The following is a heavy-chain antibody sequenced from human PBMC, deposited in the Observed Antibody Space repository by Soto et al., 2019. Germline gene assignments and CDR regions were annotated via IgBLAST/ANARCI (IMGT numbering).Heavy chain of an antibody. Sequence: GGSLRLSCAASGFTFSSYWMSWVRQAPGKGLEWVANIKQDGSEKYYVDSVKGRFTISRANAKNSLYLQMNSLRAEDTAVYYCASGYCSGGSCYSYAFDIWGQGTMVTVSS. CDR2: IKQDGSEK. V-gene: IGHV3-7*01. CDR1: GFTFSSYW. D-gene: IGHD2-15*01. J-gene: IGHJ3*02. CDR3: ASGYCSGGSCYSYAFDI.